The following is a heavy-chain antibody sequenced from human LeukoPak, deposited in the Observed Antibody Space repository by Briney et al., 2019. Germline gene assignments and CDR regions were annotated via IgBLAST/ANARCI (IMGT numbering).Heavy chain of an antibody. D-gene: IGHD2-2*01. CDR3: ARDLALPAAITYYYYGMDV. CDR1: GYTFTANF. J-gene: IGHJ6*02. V-gene: IGHV1-2*02. CDR2: INPNSGGT. Sequence: ASVKVSCKASGYTFTANFIHWVRQAPGQGLAWMGWINPNSGGTKYAQKFQGRVTMTRDTSISTAYVELSGLRSDDTAVYYCARDLALPAAITYYYYGMDVWGQGTTVTVSS.